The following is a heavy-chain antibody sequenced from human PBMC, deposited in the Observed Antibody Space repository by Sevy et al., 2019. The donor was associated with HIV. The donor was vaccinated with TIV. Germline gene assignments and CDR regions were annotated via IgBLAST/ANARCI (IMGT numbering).Heavy chain of an antibody. V-gene: IGHV3-48*03. J-gene: IGHJ4*02. D-gene: IGHD4-4*01. CDR3: ARDLPPSATTVAHFDY. Sequence: GGSLRLSCAASGFSFSSYEMNWVRQAPGKGLEWVSFITSSGSTKHYSYSVRGRFTISRDNAKYSLSLQMNSLRAEDTAIYYCARDLPPSATTVAHFDYWGQGTLVTVSS. CDR2: ITSSGSTK. CDR1: GFSFSSYE.